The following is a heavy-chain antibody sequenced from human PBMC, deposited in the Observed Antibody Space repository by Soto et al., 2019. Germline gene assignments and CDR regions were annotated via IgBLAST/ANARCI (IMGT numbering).Heavy chain of an antibody. CDR3: ARSYCSSTSCYGDVDP. D-gene: IGHD2-2*01. J-gene: IGHJ5*02. CDR1: GGSISSSSYY. Sequence: QLQLQESGPGLVKPSETLSLTCTVSGGSISSSSYYWGWIRQPPGKGLEWIGSIYYSGSTYYNPSLKSRVTISVDTSKNQFSLKLSSVTAADTAVYYCARSYCSSTSCYGDVDPWGQGTLVTVSS. CDR2: IYYSGST. V-gene: IGHV4-39*01.